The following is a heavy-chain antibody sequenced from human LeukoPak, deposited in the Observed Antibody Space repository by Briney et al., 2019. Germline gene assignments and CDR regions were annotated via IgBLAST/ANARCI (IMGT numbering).Heavy chain of an antibody. CDR2: ISGSGGST. CDR1: GFTFSSYA. CDR3: AKDFQYSGSYYEATDY. V-gene: IGHV3-23*01. D-gene: IGHD1-26*01. Sequence: GGSLRLSCAASGFTFSSYAMSWVRQALGKGLEWVSAISGSGGSTYYADSVKGRFTISRDNSKNTLYLQMNSLRAEDTAVYYCAKDFQYSGSYYEATDYWGQGTLVTVSS. J-gene: IGHJ4*02.